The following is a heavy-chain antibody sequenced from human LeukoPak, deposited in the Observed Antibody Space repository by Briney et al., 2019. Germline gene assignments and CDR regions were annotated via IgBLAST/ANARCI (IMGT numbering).Heavy chain of an antibody. Sequence: SETLSLTCTVSGGSISSGDYYWSWIRQPPGKGLEWIGYIYYSGSTYYNPSLKSRVTISVDTSKNQFSLKLSSVTAADTAVYYCARGFIVVVPAAPLDIWGQGTMVTVSS. V-gene: IGHV4-30-4*08. CDR1: GGSISSGDYY. CDR2: IYYSGST. J-gene: IGHJ3*02. D-gene: IGHD2-2*01. CDR3: ARGFIVVVPAAPLDI.